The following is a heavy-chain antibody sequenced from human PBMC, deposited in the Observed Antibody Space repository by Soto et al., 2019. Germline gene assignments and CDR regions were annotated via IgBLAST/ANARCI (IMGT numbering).Heavy chain of an antibody. CDR1: GFTFSNAW. CDR2: IKSKSDGGTT. Sequence: EVQLVESGGGLVKPGGSLRLSCAASGFTFSNAWMSWVRQAPGKGLEWVGRIKSKSDGGTTDYVAPVKGRFTISRDDSKNTLYLQMNSLKTEDTAVYYCTSMWFGGGVPDYWGQGTLVTVSS. D-gene: IGHD3-10*01. V-gene: IGHV3-15*07. J-gene: IGHJ4*02. CDR3: TSMWFGGGVPDY.